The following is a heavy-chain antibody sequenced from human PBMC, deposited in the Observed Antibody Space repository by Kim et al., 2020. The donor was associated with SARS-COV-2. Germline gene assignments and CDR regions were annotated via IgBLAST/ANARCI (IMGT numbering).Heavy chain of an antibody. Sequence: SHSSSKIYYADCVEGRFTITRDSVKNSVYLQMNRLRVEETAVYYCARRLDYWGQGTLVTVSS. CDR3: ARRLDY. V-gene: IGHV3-48*01. J-gene: IGHJ4*02. CDR2: SHSSSKI.